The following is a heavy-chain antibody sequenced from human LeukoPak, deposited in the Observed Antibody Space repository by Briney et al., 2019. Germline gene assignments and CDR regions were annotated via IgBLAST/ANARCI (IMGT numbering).Heavy chain of an antibody. CDR1: GFTFYDYA. J-gene: IGHJ3*02. D-gene: IGHD2-15*01. CDR3: AKAVGGAFDI. V-gene: IGHV3-9*01. CDR2: ISWNSGSI. Sequence: GGSLRLSCAASGFTFYDYAMHWVRQAPGKGLEWVSGISWNSGSIGYADSVKGRFTISRDNAKNSLYLQMNSLRAEDTALYYCAKAVGGAFDIWGQGTMVTVSS.